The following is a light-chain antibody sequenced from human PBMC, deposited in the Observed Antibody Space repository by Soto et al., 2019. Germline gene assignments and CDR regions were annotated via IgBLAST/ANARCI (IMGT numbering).Light chain of an antibody. J-gene: IGLJ1*01. CDR3: SSYTSSSTLG. V-gene: IGLV2-14*01. CDR1: SSDVGGYNY. Sequence: QSALTQPASVSGSPGQSITISCTGTSSDVGGYNYVSWYQQHPGKAPKLMIYDVSNRPSGVSNRFSGSKSGNTASLTISGLQAEDEADYSCSSYTSSSTLGFGTGTKVTVL. CDR2: DVS.